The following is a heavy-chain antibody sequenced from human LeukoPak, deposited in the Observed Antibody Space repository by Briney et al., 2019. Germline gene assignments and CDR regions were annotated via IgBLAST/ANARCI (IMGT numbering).Heavy chain of an antibody. CDR2: ISAYNGNT. D-gene: IGHD3-10*01. J-gene: IGHJ5*02. CDR3: ARDRRYYGSGSLP. CDR1: GYTFTSYG. Sequence: AASVTVSCKASGYTFTSYGISWVRQAPGQGLEWMGWISAYNGNTNYVQKLQGRVTMTTDTSTSTAYMELRSLRSDDTAVYYCARDRRYYGSGSLPWGQGTLVTVSS. V-gene: IGHV1-18*01.